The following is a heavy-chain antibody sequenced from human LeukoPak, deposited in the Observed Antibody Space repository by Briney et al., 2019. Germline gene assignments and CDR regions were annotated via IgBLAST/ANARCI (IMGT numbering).Heavy chain of an antibody. Sequence: PGGSLRLSCAASGFIFSSYWMYWVRHAPGKGLVWVAHINSDGSNTNYADSVKGRFTISRDNAENKVYLQMNSLRAEDTAVYYCANEIRPNDYWGQGTQVTVSS. D-gene: IGHD4-17*01. J-gene: IGHJ4*02. V-gene: IGHV3-74*01. CDR1: GFIFSSYW. CDR2: INSDGSNT. CDR3: ANEIRPNDY.